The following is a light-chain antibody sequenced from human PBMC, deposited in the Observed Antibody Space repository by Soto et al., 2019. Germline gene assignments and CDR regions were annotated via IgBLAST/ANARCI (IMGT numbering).Light chain of an antibody. Sequence: QSVLTQPPSASGTPGQTVTISSSGSSSNIGTNYVFWYQQLPGTAPNLLIYGNNQRPSGVPDRFSGSRSGTSASLAISGLRPEDEADYYCAVWDDSLSGVVFGGGTKLTVL. V-gene: IGLV1-47*01. CDR2: GNN. CDR1: SSNIGTNY. CDR3: AVWDDSLSGVV. J-gene: IGLJ3*02.